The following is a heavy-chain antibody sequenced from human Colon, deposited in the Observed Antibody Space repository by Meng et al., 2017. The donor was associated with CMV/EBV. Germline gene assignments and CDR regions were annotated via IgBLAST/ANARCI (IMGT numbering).Heavy chain of an antibody. V-gene: IGHV4-39*07. Sequence: SETLSLTCTVSGGSISSSSYYWGWICQPPGKGLEWIGSIYYSGSTYYNPSLKSRVTISVDTSKNQFSLKLSSVTAADTAVYYCAREGVIAKEFDYWGQGTLVTVSS. CDR1: GGSISSSSYY. D-gene: IGHD2-21*01. CDR3: AREGVIAKEFDY. J-gene: IGHJ4*02. CDR2: IYYSGST.